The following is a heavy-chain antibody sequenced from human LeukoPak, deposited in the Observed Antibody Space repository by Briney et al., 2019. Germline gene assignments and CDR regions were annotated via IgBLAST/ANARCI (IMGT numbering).Heavy chain of an antibody. CDR1: GFTFSRYA. J-gene: IGHJ4*02. Sequence: GGSLRLSCAASGFTFSRYAMTWVRRAPGKGLEWVSTIGDSGDKSYYPDSVKDRFTISRDLSKDTLFLEMHNLRAEDTAVYYCAKGRALWTYDFDSWGQGTLVTVSS. V-gene: IGHV3-23*01. CDR2: IGDSGDKS. D-gene: IGHD3/OR15-3a*01. CDR3: AKGRALWTYDFDS.